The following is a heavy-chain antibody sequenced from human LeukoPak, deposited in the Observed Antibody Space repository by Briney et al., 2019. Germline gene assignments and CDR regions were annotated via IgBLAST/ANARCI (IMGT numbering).Heavy chain of an antibody. V-gene: IGHV4-34*01. Sequence: SGTLSLTCAVYGGSFSGYYWSWIRQPPGKGLEWIGEINHSGSTNYNPSLKSRVTISVDTSKNQFSLKLSSVTAADTAVYYCARGTSGYCSGGSCYSGWFDPWGQGTLVTVSS. D-gene: IGHD2-15*01. J-gene: IGHJ5*02. CDR2: INHSGST. CDR1: GGSFSGYY. CDR3: ARGTSGYCSGGSCYSGWFDP.